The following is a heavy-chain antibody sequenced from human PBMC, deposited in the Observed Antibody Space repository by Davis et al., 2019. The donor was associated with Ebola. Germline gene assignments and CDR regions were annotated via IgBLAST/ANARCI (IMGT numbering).Heavy chain of an antibody. Sequence: PGGSLRLSCAASGFIFSSYDMHWVRQAPGKGLEWAALISYDGSNKYYADSVKGRFTISRDNSKNTLYLQMNSLRAEDTAVYYCAKGLKGIDYWGQGTLLTVSS. D-gene: IGHD3-10*01. CDR2: ISYDGSNK. V-gene: IGHV3-30*18. CDR1: GFIFSSYD. J-gene: IGHJ4*02. CDR3: AKGLKGIDY.